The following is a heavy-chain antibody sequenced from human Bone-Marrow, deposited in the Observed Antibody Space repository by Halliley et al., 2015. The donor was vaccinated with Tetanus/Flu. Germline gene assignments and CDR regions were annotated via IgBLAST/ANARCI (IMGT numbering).Heavy chain of an antibody. D-gene: IGHD5-18*01. CDR1: GFTFSNYA. CDR3: TKEKVETALGYYLGS. J-gene: IGHJ4*02. Sequence: SLRLSCAASGFTFSNYAMSWVRQAPGKGLEWVSTVSHSGGRTYFADSVKGRFTISRDNSKNTLYLQVNNLRPEDSAVYYCTKEKVETALGYYLGSWGQGTLVAVST. CDR2: VSHSGGRT. V-gene: IGHV3-23*01.